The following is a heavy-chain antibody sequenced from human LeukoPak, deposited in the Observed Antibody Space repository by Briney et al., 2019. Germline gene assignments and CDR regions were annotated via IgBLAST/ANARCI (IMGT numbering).Heavy chain of an antibody. CDR3: AREGFDP. CDR2: IWCDGSKK. CDR1: GFTFSNYG. J-gene: IGHJ5*02. Sequence: PGGSLRLSCAASGFTFSNYGVHWVRQAPGKGLEWVALIWCDGSKKDYVDSVKRRFIITRDDSRNMVFLEMSSLRAEDTAVYYCAREGFDPWGQGTLVPVSS. V-gene: IGHV3-33*01.